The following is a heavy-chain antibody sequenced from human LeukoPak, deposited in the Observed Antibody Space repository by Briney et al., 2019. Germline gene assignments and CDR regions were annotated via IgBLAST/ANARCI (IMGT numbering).Heavy chain of an antibody. D-gene: IGHD6-19*01. CDR3: ARERSIAVAGTLRREVYYMDV. CDR1: GFTFSSYG. Sequence: SGGSLRLSCAASGFTFSSYGMHWVRQAPGKGLEWVAFIRYDGSNKYYADSVKGRFTISRDNSKNTLYLQMNSLRAEDTAVYYCARERSIAVAGTLRREVYYMDVWGKGTTVTVSS. J-gene: IGHJ6*03. V-gene: IGHV3-30*02. CDR2: IRYDGSNK.